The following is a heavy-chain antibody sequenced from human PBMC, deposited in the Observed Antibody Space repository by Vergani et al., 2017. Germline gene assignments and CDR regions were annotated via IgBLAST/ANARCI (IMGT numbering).Heavy chain of an antibody. Sequence: QVQLVQSGAEVKKPGASVKVSCKASGYTFTSYYMHWVRQAPGQGLEWMGIINPSGGSTSYAQKFQGRVTMTRDTSTSTVYMELSSLRSEDTAVYYCAIDYYGSGTPALYGMDVWGQGTTVTVSS. V-gene: IGHV1-46*03. CDR3: AIDYYGSGTPALYGMDV. CDR2: INPSGGST. D-gene: IGHD3-10*01. CDR1: GYTFTSYY. J-gene: IGHJ6*02.